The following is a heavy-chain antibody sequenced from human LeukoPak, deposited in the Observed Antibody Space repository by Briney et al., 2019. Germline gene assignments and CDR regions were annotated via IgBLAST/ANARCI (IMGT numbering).Heavy chain of an antibody. CDR1: GFTFNIYS. V-gene: IGHV3-48*01. J-gene: IGHJ4*02. Sequence: GGSLRLSCAASGFTFNIYSMNWARRAPGKGLEWISYITASSNTIYYADSVKGRFTISRDNAKNTLYLQMNSLRAEDTAVYYCARLRGYSYGYLDYWGQGTLVTVSS. D-gene: IGHD5-18*01. CDR2: ITASSNTI. CDR3: ARLRGYSYGYLDY.